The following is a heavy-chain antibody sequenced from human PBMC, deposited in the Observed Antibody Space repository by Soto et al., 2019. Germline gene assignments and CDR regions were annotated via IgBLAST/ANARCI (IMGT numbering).Heavy chain of an antibody. J-gene: IGHJ5*02. CDR3: ARGPFGELWRNWFDP. D-gene: IGHD3-10*01. Sequence: PSQTLSRTCAISGDSVSSDSPAWNWIRQSPSRGLEWLGGTYYRSKWYNDYAVSVKSRITINPDTSKNQFSLQLNSVTPEDTAVYYCARGPFGELWRNWFDPWGQGTLVTVSS. CDR2: TYYRSKWYN. V-gene: IGHV6-1*01. CDR1: GDSVSSDSPA.